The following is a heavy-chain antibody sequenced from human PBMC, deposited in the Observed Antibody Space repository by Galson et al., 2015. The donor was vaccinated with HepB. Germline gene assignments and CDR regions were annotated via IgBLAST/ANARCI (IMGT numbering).Heavy chain of an antibody. J-gene: IGHJ4*02. V-gene: IGHV1-3*01. Sequence: SCKASGYTFTNYAMHWVRQAPGQRLEWMGWINADTGNTKFSQKFQGRVTITREKSASTVYMELSSLRSEDTAVYYCARVTSLSVVGGGNALGYWGQGTLVTVSS. CDR3: ARVTSLSVVGGGNALGY. CDR2: INADTGNT. D-gene: IGHD1-26*01. CDR1: GYTFTNYA.